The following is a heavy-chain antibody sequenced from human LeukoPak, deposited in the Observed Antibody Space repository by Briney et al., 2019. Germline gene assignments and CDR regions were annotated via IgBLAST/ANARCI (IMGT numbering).Heavy chain of an antibody. CDR1: GYSFTTYW. V-gene: IGHV5-10-1*01. CDR3: ARSNDGVAVAGTRGY. J-gene: IGHJ4*02. Sequence: GESLKISCKGSGYSFTTYWISWVRQMPGKGLEWMGRIDPSNSYNNYSPSFQGHVTISVDKSISTSYLQWSSLKASDTAMYYCARSNDGVAVAGTRGYWGQGTLDTVSS. CDR2: IDPSNSYN. D-gene: IGHD6-19*01.